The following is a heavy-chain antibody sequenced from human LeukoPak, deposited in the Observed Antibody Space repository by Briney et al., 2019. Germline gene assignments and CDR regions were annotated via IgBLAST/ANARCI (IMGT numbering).Heavy chain of an antibody. J-gene: IGHJ5*02. Sequence: GASVKVSCKASGGTFSSYAISWVRQAPGQGLEWMGGIIPIFGAANYAQKFQGRVTITADKSTSTVYMELSSLRSEDTAVYFCARDGGYCTGASCWNWFDPWGQGTLVTVSS. D-gene: IGHD2-15*01. CDR2: IIPIFGAA. CDR1: GGTFSSYA. CDR3: ARDGGYCTGASCWNWFDP. V-gene: IGHV1-69*06.